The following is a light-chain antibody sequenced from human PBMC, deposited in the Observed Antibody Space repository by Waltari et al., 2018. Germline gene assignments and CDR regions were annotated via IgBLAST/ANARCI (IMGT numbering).Light chain of an antibody. J-gene: IGKJ2*01. Sequence: DIVVTQSPDSLAVSLVERATITCKSSQSLLHTNNKNHLAWYQLRPGQPPKLLIYWASTRESGVPGRFSGSGSGTDFTLTISGLQAEDVAVYYCQQYYSTPNTFGQGTKLEIK. CDR2: WAS. V-gene: IGKV4-1*01. CDR3: QQYYSTPNT. CDR1: QSLLHTNNKNH.